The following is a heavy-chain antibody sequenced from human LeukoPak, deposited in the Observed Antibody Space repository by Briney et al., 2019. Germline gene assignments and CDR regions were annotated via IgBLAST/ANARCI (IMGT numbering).Heavy chain of an antibody. J-gene: IGHJ6*02. Sequence: GGSLRLSCSASGFIFSHYVMHWVRQAPGQGPERVAIIWYEGANKYYADSVKGRFTISRDNAKNSLYLQMNSLRAEDTAVYYCARDPGSLFYYYYGMDVWGQGTTVTVSS. D-gene: IGHD3-10*01. CDR3: ARDPGSLFYYYYGMDV. V-gene: IGHV3-33*01. CDR2: IWYEGANK. CDR1: GFIFSHYV.